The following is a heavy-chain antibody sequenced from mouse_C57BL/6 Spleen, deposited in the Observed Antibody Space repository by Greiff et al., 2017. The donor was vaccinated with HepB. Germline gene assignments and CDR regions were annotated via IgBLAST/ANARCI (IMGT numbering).Heavy chain of an antibody. Sequence: QVQLKQPGAELVKPGASVKVSCKASGYTFTSYWMHWVKQRPGQGLEWIGRIHPSDSDTNYNQKFKGKATLTVDKSSSTAYMQLSSLTSEDSAVYYCAIHYYGRGFAYWGQGTLVTVSA. CDR2: IHPSDSDT. J-gene: IGHJ3*01. CDR1: GYTFTSYW. D-gene: IGHD1-1*01. CDR3: AIHYYGRGFAY. V-gene: IGHV1-74*01.